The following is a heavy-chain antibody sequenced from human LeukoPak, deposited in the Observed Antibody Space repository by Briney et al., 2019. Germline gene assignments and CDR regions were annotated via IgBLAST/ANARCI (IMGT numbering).Heavy chain of an antibody. V-gene: IGHV3-23*01. J-gene: IGHJ6*03. CDR2: ISGPGGTT. Sequence: GGSLRLSCVVSGFTFSTHAMTWVRQAPGKGLERVSDISGPGGTTYYPASVKCRFTISRDNSKNTLCLQMNSLRAEDTAVYYCARDPGVIPVHYMDVWGKGTTVIVSS. CDR3: ARDPGVIPVHYMDV. D-gene: IGHD4-23*01. CDR1: GFTFSTHA.